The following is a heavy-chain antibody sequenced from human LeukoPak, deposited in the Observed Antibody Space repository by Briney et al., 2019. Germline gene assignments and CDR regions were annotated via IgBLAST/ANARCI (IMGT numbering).Heavy chain of an antibody. CDR1: GFTFSSYW. V-gene: IGHV3-7*01. CDR3: ASSQWLVPWPYYYYYYYMDV. J-gene: IGHJ6*03. D-gene: IGHD6-19*01. Sequence: PGGSLRLSCAASGFTFSSYWMSWVRQAPGKGLEWVANIKQDGSEKYYVDSVKGRFTISRDNAKNSLYLQMNSLRAEDTAVYYCASSQWLVPWPYYYYYYYMDVWGKGTTVTVSS. CDR2: IKQDGSEK.